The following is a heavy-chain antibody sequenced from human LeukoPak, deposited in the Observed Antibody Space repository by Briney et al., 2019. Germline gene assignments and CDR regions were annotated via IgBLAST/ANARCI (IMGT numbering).Heavy chain of an antibody. V-gene: IGHV5-10-1*01. CDR1: GYSFTSYW. J-gene: IGHJ5*02. CDR2: IDPSNSYT. CDR3: ARRVGATGWFDP. Sequence: GESLKISCKGSGYSFTSYWISWVRQMPGKGLEWMGRIDPSNSYTNYSPSFQGHVTISADKSISTAYLQWSSLKASDTAMYYCARRVGATGWFDPWGQGTLVTVSS. D-gene: IGHD1-26*01.